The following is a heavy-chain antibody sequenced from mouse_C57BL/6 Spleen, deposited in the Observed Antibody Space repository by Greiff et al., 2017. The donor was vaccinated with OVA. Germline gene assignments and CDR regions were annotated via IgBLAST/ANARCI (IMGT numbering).Heavy chain of an antibody. D-gene: IGHD2-2*01. CDR3: ARGGYDGYFDV. V-gene: IGHV5-2*01. J-gene: IGHJ1*03. CDR1: EYEFPSHD. Sequence: EVKLMESGGGLVQPGESLKLSCESNEYEFPSHDMSWVRKTPEKRLELVAAINSDGGSTYYPDTMERRFIISRDNTKETLYLQMSSLRSEDTALYYCARGGYDGYFDVWGTGTTVTVSS. CDR2: INSDGGST.